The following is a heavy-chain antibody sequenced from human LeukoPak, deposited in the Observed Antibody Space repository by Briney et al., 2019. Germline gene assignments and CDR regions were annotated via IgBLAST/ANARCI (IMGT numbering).Heavy chain of an antibody. D-gene: IGHD3-10*01. CDR1: GFTFSSYG. Sequence: PGGSLRLSCAASGFTFSSYGMHWVRQAPGKGLEWVAFIRYDGSNKYYADSVKGRFTISRDNSKNTLYLQMNSLRAEDTAVYYCARDAAPAATLITMVRGVLDYWGQGTLVTVSS. J-gene: IGHJ4*02. CDR2: IRYDGSNK. CDR3: ARDAAPAATLITMVRGVLDY. V-gene: IGHV3-30*02.